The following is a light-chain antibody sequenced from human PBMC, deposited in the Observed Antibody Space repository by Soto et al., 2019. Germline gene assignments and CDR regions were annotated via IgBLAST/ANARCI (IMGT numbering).Light chain of an antibody. CDR3: SSYTSSSTYV. J-gene: IGLJ1*01. Sequence: QSALTQPASVSGSPGQSIDISCTGTSSDVGYYNYVSWYQQHPGKAPKVMIYDVNNRPSGVSDRFSGSKSGNTASLTISGLQAEDEADYYCSSYTSSSTYVFGTGTKVTVL. CDR1: SSDVGYYNY. CDR2: DVN. V-gene: IGLV2-14*01.